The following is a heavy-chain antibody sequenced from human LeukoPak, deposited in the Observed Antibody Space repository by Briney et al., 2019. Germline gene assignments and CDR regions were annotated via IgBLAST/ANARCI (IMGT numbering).Heavy chain of an antibody. J-gene: IGHJ4*02. CDR1: GFTFNTYA. V-gene: IGHV3-30-3*01. CDR3: ARGHNYLDY. CDR2: LSYDGVTD. Sequence: GGSLRLSCAASGFTFNTYALHWVRQAPGKGLEWVAVLSYDGVTDFYGDSVKGRFTISRDNSKNTLYLQMNSLRAEDTAVYYCARGHNYLDYWGQGTLVTVSS.